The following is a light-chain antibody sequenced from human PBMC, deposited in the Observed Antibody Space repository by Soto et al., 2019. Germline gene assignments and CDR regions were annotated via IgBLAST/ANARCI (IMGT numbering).Light chain of an antibody. Sequence: DIQMTQSPSTMSASLGDRVTITCRASQSRNDWLAWYQQKPGKAPKVLIYDASSWKSGVPSRFSGSRSGTEFTLTIDSLQPDDFATYYCHRYNAFPQTFGQGTKVEI. CDR2: DAS. V-gene: IGKV1-5*01. J-gene: IGKJ1*01. CDR3: HRYNAFPQT. CDR1: QSRNDW.